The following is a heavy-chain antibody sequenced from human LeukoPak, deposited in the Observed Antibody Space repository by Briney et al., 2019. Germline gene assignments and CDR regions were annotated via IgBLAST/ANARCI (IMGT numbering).Heavy chain of an antibody. D-gene: IGHD3-10*01. V-gene: IGHV1-8*01. CDR2: MNPNSGNT. Sequence: GASVKFSCKASGYTFTSYDINWVRQATGQGLEWMGWMNPNSGNTGYAQKFQGRVTMTRNTSISTAYMELSSLRSEDTAVYYCARTVSDHYYGSGSYRYWGQGTLVTVSS. CDR3: ARTVSDHYYGSGSYRY. J-gene: IGHJ4*02. CDR1: GYTFTSYD.